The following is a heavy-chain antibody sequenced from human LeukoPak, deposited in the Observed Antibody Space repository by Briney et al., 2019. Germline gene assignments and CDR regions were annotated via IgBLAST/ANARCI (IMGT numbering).Heavy chain of an antibody. J-gene: IGHJ5*02. Sequence: SVKVSCKASGGTFSNYAISWVRQAPGQGLEWMGRIIPILDAANYAQKFQGRVTITADKSTSTAYMELSSLRSDDTAVYYCARPASEMATIYDNWFDPWGQGTLVTVSS. D-gene: IGHD5-24*01. V-gene: IGHV1-69*04. CDR1: GGTFSNYA. CDR2: IIPILDAA. CDR3: ARPASEMATIYDNWFDP.